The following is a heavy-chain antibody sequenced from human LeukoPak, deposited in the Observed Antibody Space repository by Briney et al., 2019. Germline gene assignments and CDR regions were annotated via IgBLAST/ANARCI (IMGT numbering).Heavy chain of an antibody. D-gene: IGHD6-13*01. CDR3: ATDRVAAAGTVRILAFDI. Sequence: ASVKVSCKVSGYTLTELSMHWVRQAPGKGLEWMGGFDPEDGKTIYAQKFQGRVTMTEDTSTDTAYMELSSLRSEDTAVYYCATDRVAAAGTVRILAFDIWGQGTMVTVSS. CDR2: FDPEDGKT. CDR1: GYTLTELS. V-gene: IGHV1-24*01. J-gene: IGHJ3*02.